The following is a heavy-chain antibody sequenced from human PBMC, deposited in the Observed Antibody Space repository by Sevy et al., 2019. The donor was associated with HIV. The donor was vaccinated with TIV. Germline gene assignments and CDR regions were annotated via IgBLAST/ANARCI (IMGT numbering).Heavy chain of an antibody. J-gene: IGHJ3*02. V-gene: IGHV3-21*01. CDR1: GFTFSSYS. Sequence: GGSLRLSCAVSGFTFSSYSMNWVRQAPGKGLEWVSSISSSSSYIYYADSVKGRFTISRDNAKNSLYLQMNSLRAEDTAVYYCARARTKWGWAFDIWGQGTMVTVSS. CDR3: ARARTKWGWAFDI. CDR2: ISSSSSYI. D-gene: IGHD7-27*01.